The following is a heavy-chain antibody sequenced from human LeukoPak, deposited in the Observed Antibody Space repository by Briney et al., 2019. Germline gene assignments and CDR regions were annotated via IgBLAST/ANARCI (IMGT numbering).Heavy chain of an antibody. CDR3: ARGGDIVVVPAAFAGDWFDP. V-gene: IGHV4-59*01. D-gene: IGHD2-2*01. CDR1: GGSIGSYY. CDR2: IYYSGST. J-gene: IGHJ5*02. Sequence: SETLSLTCTVSGGSIGSYYWSWIRQPPGKGLEWIGYIYYSGSTNYNPSLKSRVTISVDTSKNQFSLKLSSVTAADTAVYYCARGGDIVVVPAAFAGDWFDPWGQGTLVTVSS.